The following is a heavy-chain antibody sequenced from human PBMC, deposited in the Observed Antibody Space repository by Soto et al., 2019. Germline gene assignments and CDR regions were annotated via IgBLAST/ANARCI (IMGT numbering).Heavy chain of an antibody. J-gene: IGHJ4*02. Sequence: QVQLVQSGAEVKKPGASVKVSCKASGYTFTSYAISWVRQAPGQGLEWMGWISAYNGNTNYAQKLQGRVTITADKSTSTAYMELSSLRSEDTAVYYCARAYGDYSSDYWGQGTLVTVSS. CDR3: ARAYGDYSSDY. CDR2: ISAYNGNT. V-gene: IGHV1-18*01. D-gene: IGHD4-17*01. CDR1: GYTFTSYA.